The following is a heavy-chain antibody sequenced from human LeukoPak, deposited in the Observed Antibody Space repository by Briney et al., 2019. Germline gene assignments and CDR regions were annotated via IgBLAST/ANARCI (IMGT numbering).Heavy chain of an antibody. CDR2: ISGSGGTT. CDR3: AKSREDFWGRAKGGMDV. J-gene: IGHJ6*04. Sequence: GGTLRLSCAASGFTFSSYAMKWVRQAPGKGLEWVSGISGSGGTTYYTDYVKGRFIISRDNSKNTLYLQMNSLRADDTAVYYCAKSREDFWGRAKGGMDVWGKGTTVTVSS. V-gene: IGHV3-23*01. D-gene: IGHD3-3*01. CDR1: GFTFSSYA.